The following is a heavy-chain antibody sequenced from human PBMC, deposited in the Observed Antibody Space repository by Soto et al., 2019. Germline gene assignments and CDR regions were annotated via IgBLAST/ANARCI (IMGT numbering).Heavy chain of an antibody. CDR3: ASARSPMGGAMVVAAPNSYYFDY. CDR2: ISAYNGNT. CDR1: GYTFTSYG. J-gene: IGHJ4*02. V-gene: IGHV1-18*01. D-gene: IGHD2-15*01. Sequence: QVQLVQSGAEVKKPGASVKVSCKASGYTFTSYGISWVRQAPGQGLEWMGWISAYNGNTNYAQKLQGRVTMTTDTTTSTAYMELRSLRSDDTAVYYCASARSPMGGAMVVAAPNSYYFDYWGQGTLVTVSS.